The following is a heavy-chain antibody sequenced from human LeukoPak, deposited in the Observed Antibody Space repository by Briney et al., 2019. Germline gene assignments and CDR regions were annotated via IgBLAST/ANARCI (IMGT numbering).Heavy chain of an antibody. CDR3: ARDRGRVPTTGSAFDI. CDR1: GFSVSSTY. V-gene: IGHV3-66*01. CDR2: IYSRST. J-gene: IGHJ3*02. D-gene: IGHD1-14*01. Sequence: GGSLRLSCAASGFSVSSTYMSWVRQAPGKGLEWVAIIYSRSTYYADSVRGRFTIPRDSSKNTLSLEVNSLRVEDTAVYYCARDRGRVPTTGSAFDIWGRGTMVTVSS.